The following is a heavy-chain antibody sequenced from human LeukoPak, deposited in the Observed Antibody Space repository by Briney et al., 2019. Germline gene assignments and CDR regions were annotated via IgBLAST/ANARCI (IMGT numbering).Heavy chain of an antibody. V-gene: IGHV4-59*01. D-gene: IGHD3-3*01. CDR2: IYYSGST. Sequence: SETLSLTCTVSGGSISSYYWSWIRQPPGKGLEWIGYIYYSGSTTYNPSLKSRVTMSVDTAKNQFSLKLRSVTAADTAVYFCARGDFCSKSNCYLRPMDVWGKGTTVTVSS. CDR3: ARGDFCSKSNCYLRPMDV. CDR1: GGSISSYY. J-gene: IGHJ6*03.